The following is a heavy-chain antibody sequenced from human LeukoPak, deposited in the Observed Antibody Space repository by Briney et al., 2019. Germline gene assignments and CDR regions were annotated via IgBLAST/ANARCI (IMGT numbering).Heavy chain of an antibody. Sequence: ASVKVSCKASGYTFTGYYMHWVRQAPGQGLEWMGRINPNSGGTNYAQKFQGRVTMHRDTSISTAYMELSRLRSDDTAVYYCARGPYYYDSSGYLHDDAFDIWGQGTMVTVSS. CDR3: ARGPYYYDSSGYLHDDAFDI. D-gene: IGHD3-22*01. V-gene: IGHV1-2*06. CDR1: GYTFTGYY. CDR2: INPNSGGT. J-gene: IGHJ3*02.